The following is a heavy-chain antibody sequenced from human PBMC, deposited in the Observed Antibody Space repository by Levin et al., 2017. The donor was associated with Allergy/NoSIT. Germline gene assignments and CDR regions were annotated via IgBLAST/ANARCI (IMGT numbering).Heavy chain of an antibody. CDR2: INHSGST. J-gene: IGHJ3*02. CDR1: GGSFSGYY. V-gene: IGHV4-34*01. D-gene: IGHD3-10*01. CDR3: ARAFITMVRGVIITRRRQAFDI. Sequence: SQTLSLTCAVYGGSFSGYYWSWIRQPPGKGLEWIGEINHSGSTNYNPSLKSRVTISVDTSKNQFSLKLSSVTAADTAVYYCARAFITMVRGVIITRRRQAFDIWGQGTMVTVSS.